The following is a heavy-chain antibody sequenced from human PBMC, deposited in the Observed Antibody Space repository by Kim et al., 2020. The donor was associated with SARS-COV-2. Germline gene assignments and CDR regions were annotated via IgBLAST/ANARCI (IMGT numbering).Heavy chain of an antibody. CDR2: ISSSSSYT. Sequence: GGSLRLSCAASGFTFSDYYMSWIRQAPGKGLEWVSYISSSSSYTNYADSVKGRFTISRDNAKNSLYLQMNSLRAEDTAVYYCARDRPLSGKRYSSSWMENYYYYGMDVWGQGTTVTVSS. V-gene: IGHV3-11*05. J-gene: IGHJ6*02. CDR3: ARDRPLSGKRYSSSWMENYYYYGMDV. D-gene: IGHD6-13*01. CDR1: GFTFSDYY.